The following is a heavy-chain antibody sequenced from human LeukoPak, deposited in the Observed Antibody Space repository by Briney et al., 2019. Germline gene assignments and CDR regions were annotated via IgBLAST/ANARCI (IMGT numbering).Heavy chain of an antibody. J-gene: IGHJ3*02. Sequence: SETLSLTCTVSGGSISSYYWSWIRQPPGKGLEWIGYIYYSGSTNYNPSLKSRVTISVDTSKNQFSLKLSSVTAADTAVYYCARHGALQKSGDSSGWYDPFDAFDIWGQGTMVTVSS. CDR2: IYYSGST. V-gene: IGHV4-59*08. CDR1: GGSISSYY. D-gene: IGHD6-19*01. CDR3: ARHGALQKSGDSSGWYDPFDAFDI.